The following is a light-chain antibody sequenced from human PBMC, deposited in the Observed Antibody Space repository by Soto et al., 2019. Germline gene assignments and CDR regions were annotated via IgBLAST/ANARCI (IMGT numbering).Light chain of an antibody. CDR3: QHLWT. CDR2: KAS. V-gene: IGKV1-5*03. Sequence: DNPMTQSPSTLSASVGDRVTITCRASQSISSWLAWYQQKPGKAPKLLIYKASSLESGVPSRFSGSGSGTEFTLTISSLQPDDFATYYCQHLWTFGQGTKVDIK. CDR1: QSISSW. J-gene: IGKJ1*01.